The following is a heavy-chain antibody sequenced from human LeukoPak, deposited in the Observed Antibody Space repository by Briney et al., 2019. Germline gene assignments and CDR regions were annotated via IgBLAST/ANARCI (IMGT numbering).Heavy chain of an antibody. CDR1: GFTFSSYT. D-gene: IGHD3-10*01. J-gene: IGHJ4*02. CDR3: ARDRNYGLDY. V-gene: IGHV3-48*04. CDR2: ITGSSSTI. Sequence: HSGGSLRLSCAASGFTFSSYTVNWVRQAPGKGLEWVSYITGSSSTIYYADSVKGRFTISRDNAKNSLYLQMSSLRAEDTAVYYCARDRNYGLDYWGQGTLVTVSS.